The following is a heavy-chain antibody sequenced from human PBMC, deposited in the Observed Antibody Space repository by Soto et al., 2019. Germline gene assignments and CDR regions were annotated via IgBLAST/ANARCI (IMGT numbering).Heavy chain of an antibody. D-gene: IGHD3-16*01. V-gene: IGHV1-69*06. J-gene: IGHJ6*02. CDR2: IIPIFGTA. CDR3: AGFLKGGASDYSDGRDV. Sequence: QVQLVQSGAEVKKPGSSVKVSCKASGGTFSSYAISWVRQAPGQGLEWMGGIIPIFGTANYAQKFQGRVTIPGNKSAATPYRGLRSRGSEDPAVFYCAGFLKGGASDYSDGRDVGGQGTTVTVSS. CDR1: GGTFSSYA.